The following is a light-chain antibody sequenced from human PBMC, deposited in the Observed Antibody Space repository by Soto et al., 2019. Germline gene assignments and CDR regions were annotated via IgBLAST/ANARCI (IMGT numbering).Light chain of an antibody. CDR2: EGS. V-gene: IGLV2-23*01. CDR3: CSYAGSSTSVV. J-gene: IGLJ2*01. Sequence: QSALTQPASVSGSPGQSITISCTGTSSDVGGYNFVSWYQQHPGKAPKLMIYEGSKRPSGVSNRFSGSKSGNTASLTISGLQAEDEADYYCCSYAGSSTSVVFGGGTKVTVL. CDR1: SSDVGGYNF.